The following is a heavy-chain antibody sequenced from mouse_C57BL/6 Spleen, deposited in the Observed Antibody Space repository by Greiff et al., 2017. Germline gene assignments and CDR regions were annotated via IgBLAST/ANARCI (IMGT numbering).Heavy chain of an antibody. Sequence: VQLQQSGAELVRPGTSVKLSCKASGYTFTSYWMHWVKQRPGQGLEWIGVIDPSDSYTNYNQKFKGKATLTVDTSSSTAYMQLSSLTSEDSAVYYCARGGIYYGSSPYYFDYWGQGTTLTVSS. J-gene: IGHJ2*01. V-gene: IGHV1-59*01. CDR2: IDPSDSYT. CDR3: ARGGIYYGSSPYYFDY. CDR1: GYTFTSYW. D-gene: IGHD1-1*01.